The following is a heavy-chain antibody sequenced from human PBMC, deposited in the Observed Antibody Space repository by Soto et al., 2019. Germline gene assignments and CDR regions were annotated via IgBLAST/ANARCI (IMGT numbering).Heavy chain of an antibody. CDR1: GGSFSGYY. Sequence: PSETLSLTCAVYGGSFSGYYWSWIRQPPGKGLEWIGEINHGGSTNYNPSLKSRVTISVDTSKNQFSLKLSSVTAADTAVYYCARGVSYGFHLYYYYGMDVWGQGTTVTVSS. CDR2: INHGGST. CDR3: ARGVSYGFHLYYYYGMDV. V-gene: IGHV4-34*01. D-gene: IGHD5-18*01. J-gene: IGHJ6*02.